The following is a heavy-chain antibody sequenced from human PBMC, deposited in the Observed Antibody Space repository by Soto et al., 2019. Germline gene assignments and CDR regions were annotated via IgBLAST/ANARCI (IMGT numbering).Heavy chain of an antibody. J-gene: IGHJ6*03. D-gene: IGHD3-3*01. Sequence: EVQLLESGGGLVQPGGSLRLSCAASGFTFSSYAMSWVRQAPGKGLEWVSAISGSGGSTYYAYSVKGRFTISRDNSKNTLYLQMNSLRAEDTAVYYCAKTVRFLDYYYYMDVWGKGTTVTVSS. CDR2: ISGSGGST. CDR1: GFTFSSYA. CDR3: AKTVRFLDYYYYMDV. V-gene: IGHV3-23*01.